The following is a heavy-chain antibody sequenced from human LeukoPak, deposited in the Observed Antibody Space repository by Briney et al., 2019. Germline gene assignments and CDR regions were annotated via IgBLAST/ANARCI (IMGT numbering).Heavy chain of an antibody. D-gene: IGHD3-22*01. CDR2: IYYSGST. Sequence: SETLSLTCTVSGGSISSSSYYWGWIRQPPGKGLEWIGSIYYSGSTYYNPSLKSRVTISVDTSKNQFSLKLSSVTAADTAVYYCAGSRQYYYDSSGWGGFDYWGQGTLVTVSP. CDR1: GGSISSSSYY. J-gene: IGHJ4*02. CDR3: AGSRQYYYDSSGWGGFDY. V-gene: IGHV4-39*01.